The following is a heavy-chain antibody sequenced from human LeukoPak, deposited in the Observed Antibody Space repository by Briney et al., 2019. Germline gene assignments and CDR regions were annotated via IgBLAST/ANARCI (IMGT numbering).Heavy chain of an antibody. Sequence: ASVKVSCKASGGTFSSCAISWVRQAPGQGLEWMGGIIPIFGTANYAQKFQGRVTITADESTSTAYMELSSLRSEDTAVYYCARGRIAAAGPGDAFDIWGQGTMVTVSS. CDR3: ARGRIAAAGPGDAFDI. V-gene: IGHV1-69*01. D-gene: IGHD6-13*01. J-gene: IGHJ3*02. CDR1: GGTFSSCA. CDR2: IIPIFGTA.